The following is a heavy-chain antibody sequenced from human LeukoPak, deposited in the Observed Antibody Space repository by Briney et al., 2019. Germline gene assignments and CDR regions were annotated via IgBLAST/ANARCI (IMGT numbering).Heavy chain of an antibody. V-gene: IGHV3-11*04. CDR2: ITWSGSTI. J-gene: IGHJ6*02. D-gene: IGHD6-19*01. Sequence: GGSLRLSCAASGFIFRDYYMNWIRQAPGKGLEWISHITWSGSTIFYADSVKGRFTISRDSAKNSLYLQMSSLRDEDTAVYYCARDAGNSGYGMDVWGQGTTVTVSS. CDR1: GFIFRDYY. CDR3: ARDAGNSGYGMDV.